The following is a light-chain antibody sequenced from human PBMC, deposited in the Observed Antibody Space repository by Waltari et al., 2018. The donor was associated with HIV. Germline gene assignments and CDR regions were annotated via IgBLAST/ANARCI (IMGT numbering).Light chain of an antibody. CDR2: RAS. CDR1: QRISSY. CDR3: QQYNNFPLT. J-gene: IGKJ4*01. Sequence: EIVITQSAANLSVSPGESGTLSCSASQRISSYLAWYQQKPSQAPRPLIYRASSRATGIPARFSGSGSGTEFTLTISSLQSEDFALYYCQQYNNFPLTFGGGTTVEIK. V-gene: IGKV3-15*01.